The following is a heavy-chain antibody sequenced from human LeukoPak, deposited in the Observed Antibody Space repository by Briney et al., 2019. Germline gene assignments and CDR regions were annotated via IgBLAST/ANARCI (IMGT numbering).Heavy chain of an antibody. CDR1: GFTFSSYS. V-gene: IGHV3-21*01. CDR3: ARGATGYSYYGMDA. CDR2: ISSISSYI. Sequence: PGGSLTLSCAASGFTFSSYSMNWVRHAPGKGLEWVSSISSISSYINYADSVKAQFPIPRNNAKTSLYLQITTRRPEDTAVYYCARGATGYSYYGMDAWGQGAPVT. J-gene: IGHJ6*02.